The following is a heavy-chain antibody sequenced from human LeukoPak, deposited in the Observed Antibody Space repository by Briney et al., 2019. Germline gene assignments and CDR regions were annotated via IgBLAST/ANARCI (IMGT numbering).Heavy chain of an antibody. J-gene: IGHJ4*02. Sequence: PSETLSLTCAVSGGSISSGGYSWSWIRQPPGKGLEWIGYIYHSGSTYYNPSLKSRVTISVDRSKNQFSLKLSSVTAADTAVYYCARVPFSEYQLLPHFDYWGQGTLVTVSS. D-gene: IGHD2-2*01. V-gene: IGHV4-30-2*01. CDR3: ARVPFSEYQLLPHFDY. CDR1: GGSISSGGYS. CDR2: IYHSGST.